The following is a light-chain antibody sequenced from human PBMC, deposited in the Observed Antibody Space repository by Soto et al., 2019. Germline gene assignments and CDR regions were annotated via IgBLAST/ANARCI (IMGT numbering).Light chain of an antibody. V-gene: IGKV3-20*01. CDR1: QSVSSSY. CDR3: QQRGYSPGIT. Sequence: EIVLTQSPGTLSLSPGERATLSCRASQSVSSSYLAWYQQKPGQAPRLLIYGAFNRATGIPDRFSGSGSGTDFTLTFSRLEPEDFAVYYCQQRGYSPGITFGQGTRLEIK. J-gene: IGKJ5*01. CDR2: GAF.